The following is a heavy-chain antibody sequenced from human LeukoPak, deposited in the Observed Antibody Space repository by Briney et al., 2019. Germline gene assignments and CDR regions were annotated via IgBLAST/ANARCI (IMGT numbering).Heavy chain of an antibody. CDR3: TGGSSVLLWFGELLSTY. CDR1: GFTFGDYA. D-gene: IGHD3-10*01. CDR2: IRSEAYGGTT. V-gene: IGHV3-49*03. Sequence: GGSLRLSCTASGFTFGDYAMSWFRQAPGKGLEWVGFIRSEAYGGTTEYAASVKGRFTISRDDSKNIAYLQMNSLKTEDTALYYCTGGSSVLLWFGELLSTYWGQGTLVTVSS. J-gene: IGHJ4*02.